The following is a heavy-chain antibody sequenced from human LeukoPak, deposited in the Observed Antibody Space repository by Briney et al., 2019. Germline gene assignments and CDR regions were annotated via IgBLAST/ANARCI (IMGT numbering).Heavy chain of an antibody. J-gene: IGHJ3*02. Sequence: GESLKISCKGSGYSFTSYWIGWVRQMPGKALEWMGIIYPGDSDTRYSPSFQGQVTISADKSISTAYLQWSSLKASDTAMYYCARRDFWSDDAFDIWGQGTMVTVSS. CDR2: IYPGDSDT. D-gene: IGHD3-3*01. CDR3: ARRDFWSDDAFDI. CDR1: GYSFTSYW. V-gene: IGHV5-51*01.